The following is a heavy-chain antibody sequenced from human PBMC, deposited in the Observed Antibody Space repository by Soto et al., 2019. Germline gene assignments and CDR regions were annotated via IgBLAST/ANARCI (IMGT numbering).Heavy chain of an antibody. V-gene: IGHV1-3*01. CDR3: VRRHVSATAIDWFHX. CDR2: IKSANGDT. Sequence: VQVSCKASGYTFTSYGIHWVRQAPGQRLEWRGCIKSANGDTKYSPKFQGRVTITRDTSSSTAYMELSSLRSEDTAVYYCVRRHVSATAIDWFHXWGQVTPVTVSX. CDR1: GYTFTSYG. D-gene: IGHD2-21*02. J-gene: IGHJ5*02.